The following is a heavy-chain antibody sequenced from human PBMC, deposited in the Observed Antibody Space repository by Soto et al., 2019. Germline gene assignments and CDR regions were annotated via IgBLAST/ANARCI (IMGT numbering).Heavy chain of an antibody. D-gene: IGHD3-10*01. CDR3: AWEVGFGYYYCHIDL. CDR2: IYYSGSD. V-gene: IGHV4-61*01. J-gene: IGHJ6*02. Sequence: QVQLQESGPGLVKPSETLSLTCTVSGDSVTSVSDYWSWIRQPPGNGLEWIGYIYYSGSDDYNPSLGSRVTISIDTSKNQFSLKLTSVTAADTDVYYCAWEVGFGYYYCHIDLWGQGTTVTVSS. CDR1: GDSVTSVSDY.